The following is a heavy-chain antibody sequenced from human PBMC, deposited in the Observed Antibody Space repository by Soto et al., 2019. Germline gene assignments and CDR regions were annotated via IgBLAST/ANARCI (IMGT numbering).Heavy chain of an antibody. CDR1: GFTVSSYS. D-gene: IGHD3-22*01. J-gene: IGHJ4*02. CDR3: ARLGYYYDSSGLL. CDR2: ISSSSSYI. Sequence: GGAVRLSCAASGFTVSSYSMNWVRQGPGKGLEWVSSISSSSSYIYYADSVKGRFTISRDNAKNSLYLQMNSLRAGDTAVYYCARLGYYYDSSGLLWGQGTLVTVSS. V-gene: IGHV3-21*01.